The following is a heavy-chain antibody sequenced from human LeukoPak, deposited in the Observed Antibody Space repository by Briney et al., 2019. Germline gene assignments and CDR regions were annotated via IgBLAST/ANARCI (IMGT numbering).Heavy chain of an antibody. V-gene: IGHV3-23*01. CDR3: TKDVDIYTGSSEY. CDR2: LGDSDITT. Sequence: GGSLRLSCAASGFAFSSHALAWIRQAPGRGLEWVSTLGDSDITTHYADSVKGRFTISRDNSKNTLFLQMDGLRAEDTALYYCTKDVDIYTGSSEYWGQGTLVTVSS. D-gene: IGHD3-9*01. CDR1: GFAFSSHA. J-gene: IGHJ4*02.